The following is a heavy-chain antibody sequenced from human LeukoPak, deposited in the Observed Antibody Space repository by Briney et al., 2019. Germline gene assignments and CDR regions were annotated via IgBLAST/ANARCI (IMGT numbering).Heavy chain of an antibody. Sequence: ASETLSLTCAVSGGSISSGGYSWSWIRQPPGKGLEWIGEINHSGSTNYNPSLKSRVTISVDTSKNQFSLKLSSVTAADTAVYYCAREGDLDCSSTSCYQYWGQGTLVTVSS. J-gene: IGHJ4*02. D-gene: IGHD2-2*01. CDR3: AREGDLDCSSTSCYQY. V-gene: IGHV4-30-2*01. CDR2: INHSGST. CDR1: GGSISSGGYS.